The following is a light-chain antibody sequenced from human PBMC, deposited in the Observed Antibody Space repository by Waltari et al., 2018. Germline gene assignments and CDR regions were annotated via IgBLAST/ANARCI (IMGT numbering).Light chain of an antibody. CDR1: ISNLGRYNF. V-gene: IGLV2-14*01. CDR3: CSYTSTSTYV. CDR2: EVS. Sequence: QSALTQPASVSGSPGQSIALPFTGSISNLGRYNFVSGYQHHPGTAPKLIIYEVSKRPSGVSLRFSGSKSGSTASLTISGLQAEDETTYYCCSYTSTSTYVFGNGTKVAVL. J-gene: IGLJ1*01.